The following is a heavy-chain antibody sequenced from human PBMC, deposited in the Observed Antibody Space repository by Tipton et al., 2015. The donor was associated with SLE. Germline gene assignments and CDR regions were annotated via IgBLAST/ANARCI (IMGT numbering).Heavy chain of an antibody. CDR1: GDSISSNSAA. J-gene: IGHJ2*01. CDR2: TYYRSRWYR. CDR3: ARVVQGIEGYFDL. Sequence: GLVKPSQTLSLTCAISGDSISSNSAAWNWIRQSPSRGLEWLGRTYYRSRWYRDYAVSVKSRISIDADTSKNQISLQLNSVTPEDTAVYYCARVVQGIEGYFDLWGRGTLVTVSS. V-gene: IGHV6-1*01. D-gene: IGHD6-13*01.